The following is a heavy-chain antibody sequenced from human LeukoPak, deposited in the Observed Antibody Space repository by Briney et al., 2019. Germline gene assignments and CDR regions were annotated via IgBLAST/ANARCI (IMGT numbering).Heavy chain of an antibody. Sequence: SETLSLTCAVYGGSFSGYYWSWIRQPPGKGLEWIGEINHSGSTNYNPSLKSRVTISVDTSKNQFSLKLSSVTAADTAVYYCARGQRPDYWGQGTLVTVPS. J-gene: IGHJ4*02. CDR1: GGSFSGYY. V-gene: IGHV4-34*01. CDR3: ARGQRPDY. CDR2: INHSGST.